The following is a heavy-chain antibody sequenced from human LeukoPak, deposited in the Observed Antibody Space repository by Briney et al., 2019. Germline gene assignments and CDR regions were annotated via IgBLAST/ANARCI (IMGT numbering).Heavy chain of an antibody. CDR3: ARLYYHSKLNYFDS. D-gene: IGHD4-11*01. CDR2: ISSTGST. V-gene: IGHV4-61*02. CDR1: DDSISSGTYY. J-gene: IGHJ4*02. Sequence: PSETLSLTCTVSDDSISSGTYYWTWIRQPAGRGLEWIGRISSTGSTNYNPSLKSRVTISIDPSKNQFSLRLKSVTAADTAMYYCARLYYHSKLNYFDSWGQGTLVTVSS.